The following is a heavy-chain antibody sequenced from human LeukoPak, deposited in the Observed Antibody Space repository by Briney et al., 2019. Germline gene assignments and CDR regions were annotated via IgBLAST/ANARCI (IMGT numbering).Heavy chain of an antibody. V-gene: IGHV3-30*02. CDR3: ARRYDYAWGSYRYHLDY. D-gene: IGHD3-16*02. J-gene: IGHJ4*02. Sequence: PGGSLRLSCAASGFTFSSYGMHWVRQAPGKGLEWVAFIRYDGSNKYYADSVKGRFTISRDNSKNTLYLQMNSLRAEDTAVYYCARRYDYAWGSYRYHLDYWGQGTLVTVSS. CDR2: IRYDGSNK. CDR1: GFTFSSYG.